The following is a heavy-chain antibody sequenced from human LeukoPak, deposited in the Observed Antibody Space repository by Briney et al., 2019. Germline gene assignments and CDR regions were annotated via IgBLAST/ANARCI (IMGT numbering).Heavy chain of an antibody. V-gene: IGHV3-30*18. CDR2: ISYDGSNK. J-gene: IGHJ6*02. CDR1: GFTFSSYG. D-gene: IGHD6-13*01. Sequence: GGSLRLSCAASGFTFSSYGMHWVRQAPGKGPEWVAVISYDGSNKYYADSVKGRFTISRDNSKNTLYLQMNSLRAEDTAVYYCAKKGGGAAAGYYYYYGMDVWGQGTTVTVSS. CDR3: AKKGGGAAAGYYYYYGMDV.